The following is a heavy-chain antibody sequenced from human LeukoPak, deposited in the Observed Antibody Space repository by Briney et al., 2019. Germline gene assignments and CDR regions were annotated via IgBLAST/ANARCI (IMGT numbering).Heavy chain of an antibody. CDR1: GGSISSYY. CDR3: AREGDLAAAGGGFDI. V-gene: IGHV4-59*01. D-gene: IGHD6-13*01. CDR2: IYYSGST. J-gene: IGHJ3*02. Sequence: SETLSLTCTVSGGSISSYYWSWIRQPPGKGLEWIGYIYYSGSTNYNPSLKSRVTISVDTSKNQFSLKLSSVTAADTAVYYCAREGDLAAAGGGFDIWGQGTMVTVSS.